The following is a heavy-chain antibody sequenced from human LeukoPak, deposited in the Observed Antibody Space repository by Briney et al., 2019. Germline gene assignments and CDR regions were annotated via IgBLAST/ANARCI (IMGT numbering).Heavy chain of an antibody. Sequence: ASVKVSCKASGYTFTSYGITWVRQAPGQGLEWMGWITPYNGKTSYAQKLQGRVTMTTDTSTSTAYMELRSLRPDDTAVYYCGRDYYGSGRANCDYWGQGTLVTVSS. D-gene: IGHD3-10*01. CDR1: GYTFTSYG. CDR3: GRDYYGSGRANCDY. CDR2: ITPYNGKT. V-gene: IGHV1-18*01. J-gene: IGHJ4*02.